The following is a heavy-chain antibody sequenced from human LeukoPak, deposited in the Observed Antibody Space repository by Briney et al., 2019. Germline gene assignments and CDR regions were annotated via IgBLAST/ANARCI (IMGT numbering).Heavy chain of an antibody. Sequence: PSETLSLTCTVSGGSISSYYWSWIRQPPGKGLEWIGYIYYSGSTNYNPSLKSRVTISVDTSKSQFSLKLSSVTAADTAVYYCARVRVVVTATNNWFDPWGQGTLVTVSS. V-gene: IGHV4-59*08. J-gene: IGHJ5*02. CDR2: IYYSGST. CDR3: ARVRVVVTATNNWFDP. D-gene: IGHD2-21*02. CDR1: GGSISSYY.